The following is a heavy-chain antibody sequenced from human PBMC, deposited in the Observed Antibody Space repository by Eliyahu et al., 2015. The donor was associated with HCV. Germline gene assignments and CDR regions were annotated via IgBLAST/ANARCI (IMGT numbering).Heavy chain of an antibody. CDR2: ISGSGGST. D-gene: IGHD4-17*01. V-gene: IGHV3-23*01. J-gene: IGHJ3*02. CDR3: AKDRRATVTGAQAFDI. CDR1: GFTFSXHA. Sequence: EVQLLESGGGLVQPGGSLRLSCAXSGFTFSXHAMSWVRPAPGKGLEWVSAISGSGGSTYYADSVKGRFTISRDNSKNTLYLQMNSLRAEDTAVYYCAKDRRATVTGAQAFDIWGQGTMVTVSS.